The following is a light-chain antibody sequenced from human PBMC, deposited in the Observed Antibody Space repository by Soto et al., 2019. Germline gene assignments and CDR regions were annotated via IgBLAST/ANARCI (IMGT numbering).Light chain of an antibody. CDR2: WAS. Sequence: DIVMTQSPDSLAVSLGERATINCKSSQSVLYRSNNKNYLAWYQQKPGQPPKLLIYWASTRESGGPDRFSGSGSGTDFTLTISSLQAEDVAVYYCQQYYSTPYTFGQGTKLEIK. CDR3: QQYYSTPYT. CDR1: QSVLYRSNNKNY. J-gene: IGKJ2*01. V-gene: IGKV4-1*01.